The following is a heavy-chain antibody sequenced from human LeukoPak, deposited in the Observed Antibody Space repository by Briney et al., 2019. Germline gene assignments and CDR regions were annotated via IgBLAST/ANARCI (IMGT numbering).Heavy chain of an antibody. V-gene: IGHV4-59*01. CDR3: ARALEDSSGYYYRWFDP. CDR1: GGSISSYY. Sequence: KPSETLSLTCTVSGGSISSYYWSWIRQPPGKGLEWIGYIYYSGSTNYTPSLKSRVTISVDTSKNQFSLKLSSVTAADTAVYYCARALEDSSGYYYRWFDPWGQGTLVTVSS. J-gene: IGHJ5*02. D-gene: IGHD3-22*01. CDR2: IYYSGST.